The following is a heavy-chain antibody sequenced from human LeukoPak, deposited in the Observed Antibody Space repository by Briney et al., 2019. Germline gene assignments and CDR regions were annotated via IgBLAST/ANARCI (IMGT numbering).Heavy chain of an antibody. V-gene: IGHV4-30-4*01. J-gene: IGHJ6*02. Sequence: SETLSLTCTVSGGSISSGDYYWSWIRQPPGKGLEWLGYIYYSGGTYYNPSLKSRVTISVDTSKNQFSLKLSSVTAADTAVYYCARDRCSSTSCYVRNYYYYGMDVWGQGTTVTVSS. CDR3: ARDRCSSTSCYVRNYYYYGMDV. CDR1: GGSISSGDYY. D-gene: IGHD2-2*01. CDR2: IYYSGGT.